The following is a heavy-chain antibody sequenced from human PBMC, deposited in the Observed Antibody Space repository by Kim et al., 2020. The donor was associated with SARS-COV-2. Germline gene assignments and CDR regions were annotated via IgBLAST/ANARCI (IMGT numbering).Heavy chain of an antibody. D-gene: IGHD6-19*01. CDR3: SGGFAVARIEYDFDY. Sequence: GGSLRLSCAASGFTVSLNYMSWVRQAPGKGLEWVSYIYSDGTTLYAGSVKVRFIISRGDYKNTLYRQMNSLRAEDTAVDYCSGGFAVARIEYDFDYWGRG. CDR2: IYSDGTT. V-gene: IGHV3-53*01. CDR1: GFTVSLNY. J-gene: IGHJ4*02.